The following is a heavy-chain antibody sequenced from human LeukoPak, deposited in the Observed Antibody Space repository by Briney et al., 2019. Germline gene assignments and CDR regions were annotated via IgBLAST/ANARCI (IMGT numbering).Heavy chain of an antibody. V-gene: IGHV1-18*01. D-gene: IGHD6-13*01. CDR3: ARALREYSSSWFSDF. CDR2: ISPYSGST. CDR1: GYTFRGYG. Sequence: ASVKVSCKASGYTFRGYGISWVRQAPGQGLEWMGWISPYSGSTNYPQKFQGRVTVTTDTSTSTAYMELRSLRSDDTAVYFCARALREYSSSWFSDFWGQGTLVTVSS. J-gene: IGHJ4*02.